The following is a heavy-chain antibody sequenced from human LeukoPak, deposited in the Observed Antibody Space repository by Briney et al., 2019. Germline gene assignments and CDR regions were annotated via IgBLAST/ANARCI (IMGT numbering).Heavy chain of an antibody. CDR3: ARGYYDILTGFPHFDY. CDR1: GGSISSYY. D-gene: IGHD3-9*01. V-gene: IGHV4-59*13. J-gene: IGHJ4*02. Sequence: PSETLSLTCTVSGGSISSYYWSWIRQPPGKGLEWIGYIYYGGSTNYNPSLKSRVTISVDTSKNQFSLKLNSVTAADTAVYYCARGYYDILTGFPHFDYWGQGTLVTVSS. CDR2: IYYGGST.